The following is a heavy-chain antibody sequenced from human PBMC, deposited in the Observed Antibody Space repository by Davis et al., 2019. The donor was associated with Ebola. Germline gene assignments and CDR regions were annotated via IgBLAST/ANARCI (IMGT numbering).Heavy chain of an antibody. D-gene: IGHD3-22*01. CDR1: GFTFSSYA. Sequence: GESLKISCAASGFTFSSYAMSWVRQAPGKGLEWVSVIYSGGSTYYADSVKGRFTISRDNSKNTLYLQMNSLKTEDTAVYYCTSDYYYDSSGYSDYWGQGTLVTVSS. CDR2: IYSGGST. CDR3: TSDYYYDSSGYSDY. V-gene: IGHV3-66*01. J-gene: IGHJ4*02.